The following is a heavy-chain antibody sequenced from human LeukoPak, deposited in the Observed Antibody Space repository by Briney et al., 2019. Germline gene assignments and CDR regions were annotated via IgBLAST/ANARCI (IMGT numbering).Heavy chain of an antibody. CDR1: GFTFSSYA. D-gene: IGHD2-8*02. J-gene: IGHJ5*02. V-gene: IGHV3-30*02. Sequence: GGSLRLSCAASGFTFSSYAMHWVRQASGKGLEWVAFIRYDGTNKYYADSVRGRFTISRDNSKNTLYLQMNSLRAEDTAVYYCAKDSWWAFTTWGQGTLVTVSS. CDR2: IRYDGTNK. CDR3: AKDSWWAFTT.